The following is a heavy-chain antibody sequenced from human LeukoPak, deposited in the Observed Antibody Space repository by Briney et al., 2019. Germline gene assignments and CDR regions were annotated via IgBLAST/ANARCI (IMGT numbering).Heavy chain of an antibody. CDR2: IIGAGTNI. Sequence: PRGSLRLSCAPSVFTLTNYYMNWVRQVPGKGPVGVSHIIGAGTNISYPDSVKGRFTISRDDTKNTLFLQMNTLRAEDTPLYTGAQGLAPTTVGAFDIWREARIVSVCS. D-gene: IGHD1-1*01. J-gene: IGHJ3*02. CDR1: VFTLTNYY. CDR3: AQGLAPTTVGAFDI. V-gene: IGHV3-74*01.